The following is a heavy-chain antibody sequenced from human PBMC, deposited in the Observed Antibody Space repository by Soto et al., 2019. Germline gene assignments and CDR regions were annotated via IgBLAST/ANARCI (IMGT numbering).Heavy chain of an antibody. Sequence: ASVKVSCKASGYTFTNYGITWVRQAPGQGLEWMGIINPSGGSTSYAQKFQGRVTMTRDTSTSTVYMELSSLRSEDTAVYYCARSLNSVGSPLSYGMDVWGQGTTVTVSS. D-gene: IGHD2-15*01. CDR2: INPSGGST. CDR3: ARSLNSVGSPLSYGMDV. V-gene: IGHV1-46*01. CDR1: GYTFTNYG. J-gene: IGHJ6*02.